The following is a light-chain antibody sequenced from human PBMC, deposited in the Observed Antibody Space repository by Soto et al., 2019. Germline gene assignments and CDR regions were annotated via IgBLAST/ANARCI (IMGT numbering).Light chain of an antibody. CDR1: QNINNY. V-gene: IGKV1-39*01. J-gene: IGKJ4*01. Sequence: DIQMTQSPSSLSASVGDRVTITCRASQNINNYLNWYQQKSGEAPKLLIYTASSLQSGVPARVSGSGSGTEFILIISSLQPEDFATYYCQQSYSVPLTFGGGTKVDIK. CDR2: TAS. CDR3: QQSYSVPLT.